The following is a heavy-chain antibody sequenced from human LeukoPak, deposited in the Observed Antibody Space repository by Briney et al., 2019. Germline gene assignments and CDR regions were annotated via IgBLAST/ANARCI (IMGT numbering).Heavy chain of an antibody. D-gene: IGHD1-26*01. CDR2: ISSSSSYI. Sequence: KTGGSLRLSCAASGFSFSSYWMSWVRQAPGKGLEWVSSISSSSSYIYYADSVKGRFTISRDNAKNSLYLQMNSLRAEDTAVYYCARFGWELLGAFDIWGQGTMVTVSS. CDR3: ARFGWELLGAFDI. J-gene: IGHJ3*02. CDR1: GFSFSSYW. V-gene: IGHV3-21*01.